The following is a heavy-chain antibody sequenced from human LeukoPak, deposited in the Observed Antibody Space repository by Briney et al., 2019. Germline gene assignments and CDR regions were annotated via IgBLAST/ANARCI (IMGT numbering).Heavy chain of an antibody. Sequence: PGGSLRLSCAASGFTFSSHAMHWVRQAPGKGLEYVSAISSNGGSTYYANSVKGRFTISRDDSKNMLYLQMNSLKTEDTAVYFCATGWGGFDYWGQGTLVTVSS. V-gene: IGHV3-64*01. CDR2: ISSNGGST. D-gene: IGHD3-10*01. CDR1: GFTFSSHA. CDR3: ATGWGGFDY. J-gene: IGHJ4*02.